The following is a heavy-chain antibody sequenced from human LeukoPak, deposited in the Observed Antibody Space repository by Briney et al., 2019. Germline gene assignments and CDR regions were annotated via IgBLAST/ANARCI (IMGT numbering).Heavy chain of an antibody. CDR1: GGSISTYY. CDR3: ARSRSGYSYDHAAFEI. V-gene: IGHV4-59*01. CDR2: IDYRVST. J-gene: IGHJ3*02. D-gene: IGHD5-18*01. Sequence: SETLSLTCTVSGGSISTYYWSWIRQPPGKGLEWIAYIDYRVSTTYNPSLRSRVTISVDTSRNQFSLKLYSVTAADTAVYYCARSRSGYSYDHAAFEIWGQGTMVTVSS.